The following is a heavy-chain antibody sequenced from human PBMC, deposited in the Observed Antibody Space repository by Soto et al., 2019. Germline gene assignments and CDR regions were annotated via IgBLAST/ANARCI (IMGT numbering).Heavy chain of an antibody. V-gene: IGHV1-69*13. Sequence: ASVKVSCKASGGTFSSYAISWVRQAPGQGLEWMGGIIPIFGTANYAQKFQGRVTITADESTSTDYIELSSLRSEDTAVYYCVRSTYYYDSSGYFTTAEYFQHWGQGTLVTVSS. D-gene: IGHD3-22*01. CDR1: GGTFSSYA. CDR2: IIPIFGTA. CDR3: VRSTYYYDSSGYFTTAEYFQH. J-gene: IGHJ1*01.